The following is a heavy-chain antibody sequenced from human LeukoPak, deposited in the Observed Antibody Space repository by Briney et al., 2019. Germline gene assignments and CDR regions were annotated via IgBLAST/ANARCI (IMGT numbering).Heavy chain of an antibody. Sequence: PSETLSLTCAVYGGSFSGYYWSWIRQPPGKGLEWIGEINHSGSTNYNPSLKSRVTISVDTSKNQFSLKLSSVTAADTAVYYCARGLWFIPDYWGQGTLVIVSS. V-gene: IGHV4-34*01. CDR3: ARGLWFIPDY. CDR1: GGSFSGYY. D-gene: IGHD3-9*01. CDR2: INHSGST. J-gene: IGHJ4*02.